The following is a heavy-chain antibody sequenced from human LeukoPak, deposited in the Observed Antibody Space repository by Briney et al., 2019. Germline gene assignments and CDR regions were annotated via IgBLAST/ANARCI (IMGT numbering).Heavy chain of an antibody. J-gene: IGHJ6*02. CDR2: ISGSGGST. CDR1: GFTFSSYA. V-gene: IGHV3-23*01. D-gene: IGHD3-10*01. CDR3: AKDPGSGSYNYYYYGMDV. Sequence: QPGGSLRLSCAASGFTFSSYAMSWVRQAPGKGLEWVSAISGSGGSTYYADSVKGRFTISRDNSKNSLYLQMNSLRAEDTALYYCAKDPGSGSYNYYYYGMDVWGQGTTVTVSS.